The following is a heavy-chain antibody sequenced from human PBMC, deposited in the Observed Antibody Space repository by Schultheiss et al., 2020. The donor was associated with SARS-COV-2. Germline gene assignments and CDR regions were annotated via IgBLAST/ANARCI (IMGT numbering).Heavy chain of an antibody. D-gene: IGHD3-10*01. CDR2: IYYNGKT. Sequence: SETLSLTCTVSGGSISSYYWGWIRQPPGKGLEWIGSIYYNGKTYYNPSLESRVTMFVDTSMKQFSLKLDSVTAADTALYYCARHGLGFSGWFDPWGQGTLVTVSS. V-gene: IGHV4-39*01. CDR3: ARHGLGFSGWFDP. J-gene: IGHJ5*02. CDR1: GGSISSYY.